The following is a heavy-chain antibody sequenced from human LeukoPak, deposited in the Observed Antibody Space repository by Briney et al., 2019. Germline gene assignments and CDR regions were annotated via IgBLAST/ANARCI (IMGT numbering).Heavy chain of an antibody. Sequence: WGSLRLSCAASGFTFSSYSMNWVRQDPGKGLVWVSRINSDGSSTSYADSVKGRFTISRDDAKNTLYLQMNSLRAEDTAVYYCARMRGSSGWGYYYYYMDVWGKGTTVTISS. D-gene: IGHD6-19*01. CDR1: GFTFSSYS. V-gene: IGHV3-74*01. CDR3: ARMRGSSGWGYYYYYMDV. CDR2: INSDGSST. J-gene: IGHJ6*03.